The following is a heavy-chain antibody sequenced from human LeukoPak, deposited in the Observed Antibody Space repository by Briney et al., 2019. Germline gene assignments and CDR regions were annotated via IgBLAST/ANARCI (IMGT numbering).Heavy chain of an antibody. Sequence: SETLSLTCTVSGGSISSYYWSWIRQPPGKGLEWIGYIYYSGSTNYNPSLKSRVAISVDTSKNQFSLKLSSVTAADTAVYYCASRYYYDSSGYFDYWGQGTLVTVSS. V-gene: IGHV4-59*01. D-gene: IGHD3-22*01. J-gene: IGHJ4*02. CDR3: ASRYYYDSSGYFDY. CDR2: IYYSGST. CDR1: GGSISSYY.